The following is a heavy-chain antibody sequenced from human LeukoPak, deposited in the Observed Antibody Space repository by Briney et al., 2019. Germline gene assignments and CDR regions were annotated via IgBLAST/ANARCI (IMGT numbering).Heavy chain of an antibody. CDR1: GGSISSYY. Sequence: PSETLSLTCTVSGGSISSYYWTWIRQPPGKGLEWIGCIYYSGSTSYNPSLKSRVTISVDTSKNQFSLNLSSVTAADTAVYYCARAPVVRGVIITYYSGMDVWGQGTTVTVSS. V-gene: IGHV4-59*01. J-gene: IGHJ6*02. CDR3: ARAPVVRGVIITYYSGMDV. CDR2: IYYSGST. D-gene: IGHD3-10*01.